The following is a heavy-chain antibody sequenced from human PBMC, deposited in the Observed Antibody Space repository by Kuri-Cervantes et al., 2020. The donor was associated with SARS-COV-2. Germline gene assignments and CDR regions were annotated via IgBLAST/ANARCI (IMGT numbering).Heavy chain of an antibody. D-gene: IGHD6-13*01. V-gene: IGHV1-69*05. J-gene: IGHJ3*02. CDR3: ARGVGSSWYVDDAFDI. CDR1: GYTFTSYY. CDR2: IIPIFGTA. Sequence: SVKVSCKASGYTFTSYYMHWVRQAPGQGLEWMGGIIPIFGTANYAQKFQGRVTITTDESTSTAYMELSSLRSEDTAVYYCARGVGSSWYVDDAFDIWGQGTMVTVSS.